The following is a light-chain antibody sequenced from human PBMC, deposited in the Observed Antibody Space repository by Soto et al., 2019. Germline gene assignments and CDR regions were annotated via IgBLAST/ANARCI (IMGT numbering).Light chain of an antibody. V-gene: IGKV1-39*01. J-gene: IGKJ1*01. CDR2: AAS. CDR1: QSISSY. Sequence: DIQMTQSPSSLSASVGDRVTITCRASQSISSYLNWYQQKPGKAPKLLIYAASSLQSGVPSRFSGSRSGTDFTLTISSLQPEDFATYYCQQSYSTPWGFGQGTKVEIK. CDR3: QQSYSTPWG.